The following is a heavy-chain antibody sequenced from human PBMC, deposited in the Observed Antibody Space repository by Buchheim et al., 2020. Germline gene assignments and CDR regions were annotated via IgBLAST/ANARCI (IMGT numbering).Heavy chain of an antibody. Sequence: QVQLQESGPGLVKPSQTLSLTCSVSGGSFSNGGYYWSWIRQHPGKSLEWIGYIHYSGSTYYNPSLKSRVTISVDTSKNQFSLKLNSVTAADTAVYYCARAGSSDSSGYYFIFDHWGQGTL. D-gene: IGHD3-22*01. CDR1: GGSFSNGGYY. CDR3: ARAGSSDSSGYYFIFDH. J-gene: IGHJ4*02. CDR2: IHYSGST. V-gene: IGHV4-31*03.